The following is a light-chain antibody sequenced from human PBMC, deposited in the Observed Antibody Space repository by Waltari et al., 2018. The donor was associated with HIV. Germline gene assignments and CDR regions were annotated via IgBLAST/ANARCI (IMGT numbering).Light chain of an antibody. J-gene: IGLJ2*01. CDR2: DVT. Sequence: QSALTQPPSASGSPGQSVTISCTGASSDVGAFKYVSWYQQHPGKAPKLLIYDVTKRPSGVPDRFSGSKSGTSASLVISGLRSEDEADYHCAAWDDSLDGPVVFGGGTKLTV. CDR1: SSDVGAFKY. CDR3: AAWDDSLDGPVV. V-gene: IGLV2-8*01.